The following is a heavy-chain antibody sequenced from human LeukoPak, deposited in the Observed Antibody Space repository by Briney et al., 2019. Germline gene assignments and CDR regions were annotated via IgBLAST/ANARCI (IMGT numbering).Heavy chain of an antibody. D-gene: IGHD6-6*01. Sequence: ASVKVSCKASGYTFTSYGIRWVRQAPGQGLEWMGWISAYNGNTKYAQKLQGRVTLTTVTMTTDTSTSTAYMELRSLRSDDTAVYYCARGGRIESRPKYYDYWGQGTLVTVSS. J-gene: IGHJ4*02. CDR2: ISAYNGNT. CDR3: ARGGRIESRPKYYDY. V-gene: IGHV1-18*01. CDR1: GYTFTSYG.